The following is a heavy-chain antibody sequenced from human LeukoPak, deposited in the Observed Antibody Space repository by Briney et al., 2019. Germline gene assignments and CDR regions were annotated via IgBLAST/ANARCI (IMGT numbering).Heavy chain of an antibody. V-gene: IGHV1-69*04. CDR3: AMRESSGWYSNFDY. Sequence: SVKVSCKASGCTFSSNAISWVRQAPGQGLEWMGRIIPILGIANYAQKFQGRVTITADKSTSTAYMELSSLRSEDTAVYYCAMRESSGWYSNFDYWGQGTLVTVSS. J-gene: IGHJ4*02. CDR1: GCTFSSNA. CDR2: IIPILGIA. D-gene: IGHD6-19*01.